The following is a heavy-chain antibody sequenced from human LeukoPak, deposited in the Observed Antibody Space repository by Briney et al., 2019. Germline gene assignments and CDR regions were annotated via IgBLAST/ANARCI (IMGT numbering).Heavy chain of an antibody. CDR1: GGSISSGGYY. Sequence: SETLSLTCTVSGGSISSGGYYWSWIRQHPGKGLEWIGYIYYSGSTYYNPSLKSRVTISVDTSKNQFSLKLSSVTAADTAVYYCARAAVAIVVVPAAIEFDYWSQGTLVTVSS. CDR2: IYYSGST. V-gene: IGHV4-31*03. J-gene: IGHJ4*02. D-gene: IGHD2-2*01. CDR3: ARAAVAIVVVPAAIEFDY.